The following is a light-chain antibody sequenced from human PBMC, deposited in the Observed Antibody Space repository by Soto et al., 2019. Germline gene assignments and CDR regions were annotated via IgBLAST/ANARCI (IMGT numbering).Light chain of an antibody. CDR3: CLSYSDGREV. V-gene: IGLV7-46*01. Sequence: QAVVTQEPSLTVSPGGTVTLTCGSSPGPVTSGQFPYWFQQKPGQAPRTLIYETNNKHSTAPARFSGSLLGGKAALPLSGAQREDVAEYFCCLSYSDGREVFGGGTKVTVL. CDR1: PGPVTSGQF. CDR2: ETN. J-gene: IGLJ2*01.